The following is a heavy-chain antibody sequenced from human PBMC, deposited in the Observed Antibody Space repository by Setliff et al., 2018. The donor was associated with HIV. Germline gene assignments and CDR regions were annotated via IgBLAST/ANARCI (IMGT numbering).Heavy chain of an antibody. CDR1: GYSIRSGYY. V-gene: IGHV4-38-2*01. J-gene: IGHJ3*02. CDR2: IYHSGNT. Sequence: SETLSLTCAVSGYSIRSGYYWGWIRQPPGKGLEWIGNIYHSGNTFHNPSLKSRVTISVHTSKNQFSLKLSSVTAADTAVYYCARRRSMPNNAFDTWGQGTMVTVS. CDR3: ARRRSMPNNAFDT. D-gene: IGHD2-2*01.